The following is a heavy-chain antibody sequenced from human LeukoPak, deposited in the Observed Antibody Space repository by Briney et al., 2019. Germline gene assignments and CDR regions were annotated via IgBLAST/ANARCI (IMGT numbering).Heavy chain of an antibody. CDR3: ARGTGYYYDSSGLGY. CDR1: GGSISNSSSY. V-gene: IGHV4-39*07. D-gene: IGHD3-22*01. CDR2: IYYSGST. Sequence: SETLSLTCTVSGGSISNSSSYWGWIRQPPGRGLEWIGSIYYSGSTYNNPSLKSRVIISVDTSKNQFSLKLSSVTAADTAVYYCARGTGYYYDSSGLGYWGQGTLVTVSS. J-gene: IGHJ4*02.